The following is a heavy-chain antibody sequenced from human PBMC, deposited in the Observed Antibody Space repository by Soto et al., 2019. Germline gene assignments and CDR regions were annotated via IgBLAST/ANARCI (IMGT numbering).Heavy chain of an antibody. CDR3: AKGYSYGYVYYYYGMDV. Sequence: GSLRLSCAASGFTFSSYGMHWGRQAPGKGLEWVAVISYDGSNKYYADSVKGRFTISRDNSKNTLYLQMNSLRAEDTAVYYCAKGYSYGYVYYYYGMDVWGQGTTVTVSS. CDR2: ISYDGSNK. CDR1: GFTFSSYG. J-gene: IGHJ6*02. D-gene: IGHD5-18*01. V-gene: IGHV3-30*18.